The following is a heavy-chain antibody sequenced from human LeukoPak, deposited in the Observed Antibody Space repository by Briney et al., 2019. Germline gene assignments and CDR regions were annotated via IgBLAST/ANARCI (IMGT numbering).Heavy chain of an antibody. CDR3: ARIGGSGSYYYAMDV. V-gene: IGHV4-59*01. D-gene: IGHD3-10*01. J-gene: IGHJ6*02. CDR2: IYYSGST. CDR1: AVSISSYY. Sequence: KASETLSLTCTVSAVSISSYYWSWIRQPPGKGLEWIGYIYYSGSTNYNPSLKSRVTISVDTSKNQFSLKLSSVTAADTAVYYCARIGGSGSYYYAMDVWGQGTTVTVSS.